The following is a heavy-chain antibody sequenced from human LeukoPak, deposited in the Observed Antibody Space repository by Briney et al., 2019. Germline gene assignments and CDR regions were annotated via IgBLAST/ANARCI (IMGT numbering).Heavy chain of an antibody. D-gene: IGHD3-22*01. V-gene: IGHV1-18*01. J-gene: IGHJ4*02. CDR1: GYTFTSYG. CDR3: ARGALEYYYDSSGYYASGY. CDR2: ISAYNGNT. Sequence: ASVKVSCKASGYTFTSYGISWVRQAPGQGLEWMGWISAYNGNTNYAQKFQGRVTITADESTSTAYMELSSLRSEDTAVYYCARGALEYYYDSSGYYASGYWGQGTLVTVSS.